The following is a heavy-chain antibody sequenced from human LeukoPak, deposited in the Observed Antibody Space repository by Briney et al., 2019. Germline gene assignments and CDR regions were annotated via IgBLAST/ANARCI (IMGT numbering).Heavy chain of an antibody. J-gene: IGHJ4*02. CDR3: ARDLAPTASSYLDN. CDR1: GFTFSSHG. D-gene: IGHD1-1*01. Sequence: PGGSLRLSCVASGFTFSSHGMHWVRQAPGKGLEWGAVIWPDGTNKYFADSVKGRFTISRDNSKNTLYLQMNSLRAEDTAVYYCARDLAPTASSYLDNWGQGTLVTVSS. CDR2: IWPDGTNK. V-gene: IGHV3-33*01.